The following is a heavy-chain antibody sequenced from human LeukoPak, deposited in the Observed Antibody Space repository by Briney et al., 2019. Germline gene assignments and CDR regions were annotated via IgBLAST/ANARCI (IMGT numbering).Heavy chain of an antibody. CDR1: GDYIGRINYY. J-gene: IGHJ3*02. CDR3: ASFGGVATIFI. CDR2: MSYSGHT. D-gene: IGHD5-12*01. Sequence: KTSETLSLTCTISGDYIGRINYYWGWIRQPPGKGLEWIVSMSYSGHTYYNPSLKSRVTISVDTSKNQFSLKLSSVTAADTAVYYCASFGGVATIFIWGQGTMVTVSS. V-gene: IGHV4-39*07.